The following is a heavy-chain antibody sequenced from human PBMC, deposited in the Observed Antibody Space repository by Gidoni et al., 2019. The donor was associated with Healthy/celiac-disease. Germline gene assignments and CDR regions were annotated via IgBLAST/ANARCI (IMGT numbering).Heavy chain of an antibody. CDR3: ARHNGDYFDY. CDR1: GGSISSYY. CDR2: IYYSGST. Sequence: QVQLQESGPGLVKPSETLSLTCTVPGGSISSYYWRWIRQPPGKGLEWIGYIYYSGSTNYNPSLKSRVTISVDTSKNQFSLKLSSVTAADTAVYYCARHNGDYFDYWGQGTLVTVSS. V-gene: IGHV4-59*08. J-gene: IGHJ4*02. D-gene: IGHD4-17*01.